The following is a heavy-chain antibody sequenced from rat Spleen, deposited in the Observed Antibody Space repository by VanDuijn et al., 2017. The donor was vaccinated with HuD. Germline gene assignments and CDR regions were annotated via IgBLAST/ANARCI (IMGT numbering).Heavy chain of an antibody. Sequence: EVQLVESGGGLVQPGRSLKLSCVASGFTFNSYWMTWIRQAPGRGLEWVASITHTGGSTYYPDSAKGRFTISRDNAKSTLYLQMNSLRSEDTATYYCTREGRRLGDYWGQGVMVTVSS. V-gene: IGHV5-31*01. J-gene: IGHJ2*01. CDR1: GFTFNSYW. CDR3: TREGRRLGDY. D-gene: IGHD4-2*01. CDR2: ITHTGGST.